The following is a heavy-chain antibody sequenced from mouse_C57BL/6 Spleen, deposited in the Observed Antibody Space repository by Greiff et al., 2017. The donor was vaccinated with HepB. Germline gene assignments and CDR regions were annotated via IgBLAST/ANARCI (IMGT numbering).Heavy chain of an antibody. Sequence: EVQVVESGGGLVKPGGSLKLSCAASGFTFSDYGMHWVRQAPEKGLEWVAYISSGSSTIYYADTVKGRFTISRDNAKNTLFLQMTSLRSEDTAMYYCARGIYYYGSSSHYFDYWGQGTTLTVSS. J-gene: IGHJ2*01. V-gene: IGHV5-17*01. CDR1: GFTFSDYG. CDR2: ISSGSSTI. CDR3: ARGIYYYGSSSHYFDY. D-gene: IGHD1-1*01.